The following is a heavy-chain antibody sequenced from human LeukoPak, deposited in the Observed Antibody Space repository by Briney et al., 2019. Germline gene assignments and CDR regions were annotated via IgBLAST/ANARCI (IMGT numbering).Heavy chain of an antibody. J-gene: IGHJ4*02. V-gene: IGHV1-46*01. CDR1: GYTFTSYY. Sequence: GASVKVSCKASGYTFTSYYMHWVRQAPGQGLEWMGIINPSAGNTDYAQKFQARVTRTRDTSTSTVYMELSSLRSEDTAVYYCARERPQTCYFDNWGQGTLVSVSS. CDR3: ARERPQTCYFDN. CDR2: INPSAGNT.